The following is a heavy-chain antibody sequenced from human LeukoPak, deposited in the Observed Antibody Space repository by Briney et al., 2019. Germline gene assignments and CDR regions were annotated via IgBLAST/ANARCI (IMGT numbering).Heavy chain of an antibody. CDR2: IIAYNGNT. Sequence: ASVTLSFKASGYTFTSYGISWVRQAPGQGLEWMGWIIAYNGNTNYAQKLQGTVTMTTDTSTSTAYMELRSLRSDDTAVYYCARGRRGGTFDYWGQGTLVTVSS. V-gene: IGHV1-18*01. D-gene: IGHD3-16*01. J-gene: IGHJ4*02. CDR3: ARGRRGGTFDY. CDR1: GYTFTSYG.